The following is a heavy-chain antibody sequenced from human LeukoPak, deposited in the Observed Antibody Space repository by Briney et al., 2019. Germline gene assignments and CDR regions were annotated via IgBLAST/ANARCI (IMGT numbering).Heavy chain of an antibody. D-gene: IGHD3-10*01. CDR3: ARAVVIGWFDP. CDR2: IYYSGST. CDR1: GGSISSYY. Sequence: SDTLSLTCTVSGGSISSYYWSCIRQPPGKGLGWIGYIYYSGSTNYNPSLKSRVTISVDTSKNQFSLKLHSVTAADTAVYYCARAVVIGWFDPWGQGTLVTVSS. J-gene: IGHJ5*02. V-gene: IGHV4-59*07.